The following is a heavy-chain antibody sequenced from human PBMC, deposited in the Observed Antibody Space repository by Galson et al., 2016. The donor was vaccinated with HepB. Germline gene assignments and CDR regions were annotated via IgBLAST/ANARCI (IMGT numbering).Heavy chain of an antibody. V-gene: IGHV1-18*01. J-gene: IGHJ6*02. D-gene: IGHD5-18*01. CDR3: ARDSIGWPRPGYKYYGMDV. Sequence: SVKVSCKASGYTFIMYGISWVRQAPGQGPEWMGWISGDNGDTKYAEKVQGRVIMTTDTASTTAYMGMRRLRSDDTAVYYCARDSIGWPRPGYKYYGMDVWGQGTTVTVSS. CDR2: ISGDNGDT. CDR1: GYTFIMYG.